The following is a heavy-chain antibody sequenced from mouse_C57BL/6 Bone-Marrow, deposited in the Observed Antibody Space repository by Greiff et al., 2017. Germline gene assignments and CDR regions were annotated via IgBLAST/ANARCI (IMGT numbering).Heavy chain of an antibody. V-gene: IGHV5-4*01. Sequence: EVKLMESGGGLVKPGGSLKLSCAASGFTFSSYAMSWVRQTPEKRLEWVATISDGGSYTYYPDNVKGRFTISRDNAKNNLYLQMSHLKSKDTAMYYCARDPTVVAGAMDYWGQGTSVTVSS. CDR1: GFTFSSYA. CDR3: ARDPTVVAGAMDY. J-gene: IGHJ4*01. CDR2: ISDGGSYT. D-gene: IGHD1-1*01.